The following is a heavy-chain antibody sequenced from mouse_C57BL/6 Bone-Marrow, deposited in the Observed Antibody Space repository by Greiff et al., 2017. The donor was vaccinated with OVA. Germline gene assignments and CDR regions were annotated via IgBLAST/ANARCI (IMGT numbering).Heavy chain of an antibody. CDR3: ARPFLYYDYGGEFAY. V-gene: IGHV5-12*01. J-gene: IGHJ3*01. CDR2: ISNGGGST. D-gene: IGHD2-4*01. Sequence: DVMLVESGGGLVQPGGSLKLSCAASGFTFSDYYMYWVRQTPEKRLEWVAYISNGGGSTYYPDTVKGRFTISRDNAKNTLYLQMSRLKSEDTAMYYCARPFLYYDYGGEFAYWGQGTLVTVSA. CDR1: GFTFSDYY.